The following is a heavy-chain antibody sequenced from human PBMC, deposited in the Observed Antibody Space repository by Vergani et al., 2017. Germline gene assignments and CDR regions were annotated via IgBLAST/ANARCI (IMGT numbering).Heavy chain of an antibody. Sequence: EVQLVQSGAEVKKPGESLRISCKGSGYSFTSYWISWVRQMPGKGLEWMGRIDPSDSYTNYSPSFQGHVTISADRSVSTAYLQWSSLKASDTAMYYCARXGGTYFHDSSGYYTFDYWGRGTLVTVSS. D-gene: IGHD3-22*01. CDR2: IDPSDSYT. V-gene: IGHV5-10-1*03. CDR3: ARXGGTYFHDSSGYYTFDY. CDR1: GYSFTSYW. J-gene: IGHJ4*02.